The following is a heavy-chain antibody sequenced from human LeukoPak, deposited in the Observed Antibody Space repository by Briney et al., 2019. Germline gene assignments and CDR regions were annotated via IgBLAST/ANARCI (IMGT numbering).Heavy chain of an antibody. CDR3: ARGPIASSWHYYFDL. Sequence: GRSLRLSCAASGFTFDKYGKDWVRQAPGKGLEWVAVIWYDGTTKFYADSVKGRFTISRDNSKNTLSLQMDSLRAEDTAVYYCARGPIASSWHYYFDLWGRGTLVSVSS. CDR1: GFTFDKYG. CDR2: IWYDGTTK. J-gene: IGHJ2*01. D-gene: IGHD6-13*01. V-gene: IGHV3-33*01.